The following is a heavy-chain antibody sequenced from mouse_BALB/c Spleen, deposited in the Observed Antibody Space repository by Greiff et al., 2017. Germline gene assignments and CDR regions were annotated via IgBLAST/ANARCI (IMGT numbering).Heavy chain of an antibody. CDR2: IYPSDSYT. V-gene: IGHV1-69*02. J-gene: IGHJ4*01. CDR1: GYTFTSYW. D-gene: IGHD2-12*01. Sequence: QVQLQQPGAELVRPGASVKLSCKASGYTFTSYWINWVKQRPGQGLEWIGNIYPSDSYTNYNQKFKDKATLTVDKSSSTAYMQLSSPTSEDSAVYYCTRSLLRRDYYAMDYWGQGTSVTVSS. CDR3: TRSLLRRDYYAMDY.